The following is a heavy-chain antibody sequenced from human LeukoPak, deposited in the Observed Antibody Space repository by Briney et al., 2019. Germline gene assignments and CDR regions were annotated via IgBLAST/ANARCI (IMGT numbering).Heavy chain of an antibody. Sequence: SMKVSCKASGGTFSSYAISWVRQAPGQGLEWMGGIIPIFGTANYAQKFQGRVTITADESTSTAYMGLSSLRSEDTAVYYCARPSVQSSGWYGYYYYGMDVWGQGTTVTVSS. CDR1: GGTFSSYA. CDR2: IIPIFGTA. V-gene: IGHV1-69*13. D-gene: IGHD6-19*01. CDR3: ARPSVQSSGWYGYYYYGMDV. J-gene: IGHJ6*02.